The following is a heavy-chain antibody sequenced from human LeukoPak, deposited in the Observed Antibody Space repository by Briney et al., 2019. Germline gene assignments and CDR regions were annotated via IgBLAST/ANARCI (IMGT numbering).Heavy chain of an antibody. Sequence: ASVKVSCKASGYTFTSYGISWVRQAPGQGLEWMGWISAYNGNTNYAQKLQGRVTMTTDTSTSTAYMELRSLRSDDTAVYYCARDMSSGHYYYYGMDVWGQGTTATVSS. CDR1: GYTFTSYG. CDR2: ISAYNGNT. J-gene: IGHJ6*02. CDR3: ARDMSSGHYYYYGMDV. D-gene: IGHD3-22*01. V-gene: IGHV1-18*01.